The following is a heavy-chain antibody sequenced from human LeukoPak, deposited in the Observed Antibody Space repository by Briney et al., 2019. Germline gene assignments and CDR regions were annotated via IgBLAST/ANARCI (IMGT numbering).Heavy chain of an antibody. CDR1: GFNVDTNF. CDR2: ISSSSSTI. V-gene: IGHV3-48*01. Sequence: GGSLRLSCAASGFNVDTNFMSWVRQAPGKGLEWVSYISSSSSTIYYADSVKGRFTISRDNAKNSLYLQMNSLRAEDTAVYYCARAPYDSSGYYLPDAFDIWGQGTMVTVSS. J-gene: IGHJ3*02. D-gene: IGHD3-22*01. CDR3: ARAPYDSSGYYLPDAFDI.